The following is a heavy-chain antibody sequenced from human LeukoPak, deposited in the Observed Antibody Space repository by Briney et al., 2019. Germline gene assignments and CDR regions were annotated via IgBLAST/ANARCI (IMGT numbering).Heavy chain of an antibody. Sequence: SETLSLTCAVYGGAFSGYYWSWIRQPPGKGLEWIGEINHSGSTNYNPSLKSRVTISVDTSQNQFSLKLNSVTAVDTAVYYCARDTYYYGSGIDYWGQGTLVTVSS. V-gene: IGHV4-34*01. CDR2: INHSGST. J-gene: IGHJ4*02. D-gene: IGHD3-10*01. CDR1: GGAFSGYY. CDR3: ARDTYYYGSGIDY.